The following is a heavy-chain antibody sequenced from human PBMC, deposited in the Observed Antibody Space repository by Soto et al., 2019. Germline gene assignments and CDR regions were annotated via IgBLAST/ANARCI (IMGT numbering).Heavy chain of an antibody. J-gene: IGHJ4*02. CDR1: GFTFSGSA. V-gene: IGHV3-73*01. CDR3: TRHTGVVREFDY. Sequence: GGSLRLSCAASGFTFSGSAMHWVRQASGKGLEWVGRIRSKANSYATAYAASVKGRFTISRDDSKNTAYLQMNSLKTEDTAVYYCTRHTGVVREFDYWGQGTLVTVSS. D-gene: IGHD3-3*01. CDR2: IRSKANSYAT.